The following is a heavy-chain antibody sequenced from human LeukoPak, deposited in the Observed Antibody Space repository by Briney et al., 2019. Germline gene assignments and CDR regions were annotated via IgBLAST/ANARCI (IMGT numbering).Heavy chain of an antibody. D-gene: IGHD5-12*01. V-gene: IGHV4-59*01. CDR1: NVSINSYY. Sequence: SETLSLTCTVANVSINSYYWTWIRQPPGKALEWIGYVYNSGNTKYKPSLKSRATISVDTSKNQFSLILNSVTAADTAVYYCASSSLDDSGSLDSWGHGTLVTVSS. J-gene: IGHJ5*01. CDR3: ASSSLDDSGSLDS. CDR2: VYNSGNT.